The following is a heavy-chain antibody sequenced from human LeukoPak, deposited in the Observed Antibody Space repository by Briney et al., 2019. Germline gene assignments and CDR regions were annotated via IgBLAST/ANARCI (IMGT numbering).Heavy chain of an antibody. J-gene: IGHJ6*02. CDR1: GGSISSGAYP. Sequence: PSETLSLTCTVSGGSISSGAYPWSWIRQHPGEGLEWIGYIYYSGSTNYNPSLKSRVTISVDTSKNQFSLKLSSVTAADTAVYYCARGTRVLRYFDWLADYYYGMDVWGQGTTVTVSS. D-gene: IGHD3-9*01. CDR2: IYYSGST. CDR3: ARGTRVLRYFDWLADYYYGMDV. V-gene: IGHV4-61*08.